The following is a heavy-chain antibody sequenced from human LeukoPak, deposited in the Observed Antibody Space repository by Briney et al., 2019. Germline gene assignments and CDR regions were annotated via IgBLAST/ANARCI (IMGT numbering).Heavy chain of an antibody. D-gene: IGHD5/OR15-5a*01. J-gene: IGHJ3*02. V-gene: IGHV3-53*01. CDR2: IYSAGST. CDR1: GFTVSSNY. Sequence: GGSLRLSCAASGFTVSSNYMSWVRQAPGKGLEWVSAIYSAGSTYYADSVKGRFTISRDNAKNSVYLQMSSLRVEDTAMYYCARYSAVSSPGPFDMWGQGIMVTVSS. CDR3: ARYSAVSSPGPFDM.